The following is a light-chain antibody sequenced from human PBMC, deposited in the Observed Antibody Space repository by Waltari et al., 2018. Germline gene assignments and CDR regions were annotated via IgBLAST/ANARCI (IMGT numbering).Light chain of an antibody. CDR3: QQAKSFPLT. CDR2: ATS. Sequence: DIQMTQSPPSVCASVGDTVTITCRASQDISSWLAWFQQKPGKAPKVLIYATSNLQSGVPSRFSGSGSGTHFTRTIRGLQPEDFATYYCQQAKSFPLTFGGGTKVQIK. V-gene: IGKV1D-12*01. J-gene: IGKJ4*01. CDR1: QDISSW.